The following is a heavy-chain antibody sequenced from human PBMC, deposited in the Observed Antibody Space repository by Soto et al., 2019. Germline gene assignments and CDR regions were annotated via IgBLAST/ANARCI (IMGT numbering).Heavy chain of an antibody. CDR2: INGNSGSI. CDR1: GFTFDDYA. Sequence: GGSLRLSCAASGFTFDDYAMHWVRQVPGKGLEWVSGINGNSGSIGYGDSVKGRFAISRDNAKNSLHLQMNSLSADDTAFYYCVKDESINWYSGHFRHWGQGTLVTVSS. CDR3: VKDESINWYSGHFRH. V-gene: IGHV3-9*01. D-gene: IGHD6-13*01. J-gene: IGHJ1*01.